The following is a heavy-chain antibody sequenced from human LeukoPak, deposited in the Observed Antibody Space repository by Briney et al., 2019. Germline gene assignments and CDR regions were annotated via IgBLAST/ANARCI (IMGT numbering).Heavy chain of an antibody. V-gene: IGHV1-69*02. D-gene: IGHD2-8*01. CDR3: ARGGYCTNGVCYTSQQCGMDV. CDR1: GGTFSSYT. CDR2: IIPILGIA. J-gene: IGHJ6*02. Sequence: SVKVSCKASGGTFSSYTISWVRQAPGQGLEWMGRIIPILGIANYAQKFQGRVTITADKSTSTAYMELSSPRSEDTAVYYCARGGYCTNGVCYTSQQCGMDVWGQGTTVTVSS.